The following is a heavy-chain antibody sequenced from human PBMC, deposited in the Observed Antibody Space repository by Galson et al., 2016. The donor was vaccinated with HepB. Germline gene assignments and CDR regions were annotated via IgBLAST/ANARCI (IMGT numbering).Heavy chain of an antibody. V-gene: IGHV4-59*01. J-gene: IGHJ2*01. CDR2: LSLSGST. Sequence: SETLSLTCSLSGASSTIFSLSWIRQSPGKGLEWIGDLSLSGSTNFNPSLKCRANISIDTSKNNFFLNLSPVTAADTAVYFCARIARADFWGITRNRQGGYFDLWGRGSLVTVSS. D-gene: IGHD1-14*01. CDR3: ARIARADFWGITRNRQGGYFDL. CDR1: GASSTIFS.